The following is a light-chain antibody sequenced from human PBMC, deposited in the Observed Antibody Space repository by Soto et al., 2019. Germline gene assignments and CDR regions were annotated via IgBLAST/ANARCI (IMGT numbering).Light chain of an antibody. J-gene: IGKJ1*01. V-gene: IGKV1-17*01. Sequence: DIQMTQSPASLSASVGDRLTITCRASQGIRNDLGWYQQKPGKAPKRLIYAACSSQSGVPSRFSGSGSGTEFTLKISSLQPEDFANYYCQQHHSYPPTFGQGTKVEIK. CDR3: QQHHSYPPT. CDR2: AAC. CDR1: QGIRND.